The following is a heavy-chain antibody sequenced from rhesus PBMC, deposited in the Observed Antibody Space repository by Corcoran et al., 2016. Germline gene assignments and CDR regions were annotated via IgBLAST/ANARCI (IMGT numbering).Heavy chain of an antibody. J-gene: IGHJ1*01. CDR3: ALGGDCTGSGCYVEWYFEF. CDR1: GFTFGSYA. CDR2: IIPLVVIT. V-gene: IGHV1-198*02. Sequence: QVQLVQSGAEVKKPGASVKVSCKASGFTFGSYAISWVRQAPGQGLAWMGVIIPLVVITNYVQKFQGRVTITSDTSTSTAYMELSSLRSEVAAVYYCALGGDCTGSGCYVEWYFEFWGQGALVTVSS. D-gene: IGHD2-21*01.